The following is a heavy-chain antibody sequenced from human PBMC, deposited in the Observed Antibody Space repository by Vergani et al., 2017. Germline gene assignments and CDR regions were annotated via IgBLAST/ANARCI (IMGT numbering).Heavy chain of an antibody. CDR3: ARVLRQGGSYHTGNWYFDL. J-gene: IGHJ2*01. D-gene: IGHD1-26*01. V-gene: IGHV4-4*07. CDR1: GGSISSYY. CDR2: IYTSGST. Sequence: QVQLQESGPGLVKPSETLSFTCTVSGGSISSYYWSWIRQPAGKGLEWIGRIYTSGSTNYNPSLKSRVTMSVDTSKNQFSLKLSSVTAADTAVYYCARVLRQGGSYHTGNWYFDLWGRGTLVTVSS.